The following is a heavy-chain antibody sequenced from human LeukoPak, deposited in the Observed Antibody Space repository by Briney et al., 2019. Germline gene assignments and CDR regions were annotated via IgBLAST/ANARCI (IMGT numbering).Heavy chain of an antibody. V-gene: IGHV3-30*02. CDR3: AKDGLDIVVVVAATGYYYYYMDV. Sequence: GGSLRLSCAASGFTFSSYGMHWVRQAPGKGLEWVAFIRYDGSNKYYADSVKGRFTISRDNSKNTLYLQMNSLRAEDTAVYYCAKDGLDIVVVVAATGYYYYYMDVWGKGATVTISS. J-gene: IGHJ6*03. CDR2: IRYDGSNK. CDR1: GFTFSSYG. D-gene: IGHD2-15*01.